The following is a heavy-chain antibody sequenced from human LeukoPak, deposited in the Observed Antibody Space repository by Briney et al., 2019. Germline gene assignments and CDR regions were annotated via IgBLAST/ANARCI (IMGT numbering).Heavy chain of an antibody. Sequence: SETLSLTCAVSSGFISSGGYSWSWIRQPPGKGLEWVGYIHNGGTSCSSPSLKSRVTISVDRSNNQFSLSLSSMTAADTAVYYCTTYHDYGDNRVDYWGQGILVTVSS. CDR1: SGFISSGGYS. V-gene: IGHV4-30-2*01. D-gene: IGHD4-17*01. J-gene: IGHJ4*02. CDR3: TTYHDYGDNRVDY. CDR2: IHNGGTS.